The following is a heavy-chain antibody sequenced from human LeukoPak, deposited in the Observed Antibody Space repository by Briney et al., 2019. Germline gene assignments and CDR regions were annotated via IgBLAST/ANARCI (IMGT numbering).Heavy chain of an antibody. CDR3: ARAGGGQLGQYYYYGMDV. Sequence: PGGSLRLSCAASGFTVSSNYMSWVRQAPGKGLEWVSVIYSGGSTYYADSVKGRFTISRDNSKNTLYLQMNSLRAEDTAVYYCARAGGGQLGQYYYYGMDVWGQGTTVTVSS. CDR1: GFTVSSNY. V-gene: IGHV3-53*01. CDR2: IYSGGST. D-gene: IGHD6-13*01. J-gene: IGHJ6*02.